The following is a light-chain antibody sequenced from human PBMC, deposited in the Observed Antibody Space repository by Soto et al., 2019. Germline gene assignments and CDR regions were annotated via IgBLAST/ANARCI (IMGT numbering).Light chain of an antibody. J-gene: IGKJ4*01. CDR3: QQAFTYPLT. V-gene: IGKV1-39*01. CDR2: VES. CDR1: QSISKY. Sequence: DIQMTQSPSSLSASLGDRVTITCRASQSISKYLNWYQQKPGNAPKLLIYVESTLQTGVPSRFSGSGSGTDFTLSISSLQPEDFATYYCQQAFTYPLTFGGGTKVEIK.